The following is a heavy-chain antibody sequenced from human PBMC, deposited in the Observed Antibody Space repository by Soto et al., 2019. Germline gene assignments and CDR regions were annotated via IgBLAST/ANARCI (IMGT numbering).Heavy chain of an antibody. V-gene: IGHV3-30*03. Sequence: QVQLVESGGGVVQPGRSLRLSCEGSGFIFSNNGMHWVRQAPGKGLEWVAFMSYDGSAKFLADSVKGRFTISRDKSKSTLFLNMSSLRAEDTAMYYCAIVRVADSPLDHWGQGTLVTVSS. CDR3: AIVRVADSPLDH. CDR1: GFIFSNNG. J-gene: IGHJ4*02. D-gene: IGHD3-10*02. CDR2: MSYDGSAK.